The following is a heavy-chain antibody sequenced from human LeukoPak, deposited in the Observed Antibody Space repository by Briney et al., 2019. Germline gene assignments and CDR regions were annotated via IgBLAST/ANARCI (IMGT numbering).Heavy chain of an antibody. V-gene: IGHV4-39*02. CDR3: ARDNPTPYWFDP. Sequence: NASETLSLTCTVSGGSISNDSYYWGWIRQPPGKGLEWIGAIYYRGTTSYNPSLKSRVIISVDTSKNQFSLKLSSVTAADTAVYYCARDNPTPYWFDPWGQGTLVTVSS. CDR2: IYYRGTT. CDR1: GGSISNDSYY. J-gene: IGHJ5*02.